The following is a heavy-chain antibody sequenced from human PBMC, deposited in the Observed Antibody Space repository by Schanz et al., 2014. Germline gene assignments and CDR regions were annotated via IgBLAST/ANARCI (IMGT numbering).Heavy chain of an antibody. Sequence: VQLVQSGAEVKRPGASVRVSCKASGYTTFTDYYIHWVRQAPGQGLEWMGWINPNSGDTNYAQKFQGWVTMTRDTSISTAYMEVSRLKSDATAVYYCARLSVAGRPHVNYWYFDLWGRGTLXTVSS. V-gene: IGHV1-2*04. J-gene: IGHJ2*01. D-gene: IGHD6-19*01. CDR3: ARLSVAGRPHVNYWYFDL. CDR2: INPNSGDT. CDR1: GYTTFTDYY.